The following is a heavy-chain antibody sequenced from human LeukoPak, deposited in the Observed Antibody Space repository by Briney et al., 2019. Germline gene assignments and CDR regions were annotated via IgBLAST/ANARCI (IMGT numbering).Heavy chain of an antibody. J-gene: IGHJ4*02. Sequence: PSETLSLTCTVSGGSISSYYWSWIRQPPGKGLEWIGYIYYSGSPNYNPSLKSRVTISVDTSKNRFSLKLSSVTAADTAVYYCARTPGYSYGYLVGSFDYWGQGTLVTVSS. D-gene: IGHD5-18*01. CDR2: IYYSGSP. CDR3: ARTPGYSYGYLVGSFDY. V-gene: IGHV4-59*08. CDR1: GGSISSYY.